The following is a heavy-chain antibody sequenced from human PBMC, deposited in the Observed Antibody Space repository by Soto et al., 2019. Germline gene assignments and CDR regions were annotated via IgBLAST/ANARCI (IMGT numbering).Heavy chain of an antibody. CDR2: INPMFGTT. J-gene: IGHJ5*02. V-gene: IGHV1-69*01. D-gene: IGHD2-15*01. CDR1: GGTFSSYT. Sequence: QVQLVQSGAEAKKPGSSVKVSCKASGGTFSSYTISWVRQAPGQGLEWMGGINPMFGTTKYAQKFEGRVTTTADESTSTAYMEMSSLRSEDTAVYYCVRGVVVVTASQLGWFDPWGQGTLVIVSS. CDR3: VRGVVVVTASQLGWFDP.